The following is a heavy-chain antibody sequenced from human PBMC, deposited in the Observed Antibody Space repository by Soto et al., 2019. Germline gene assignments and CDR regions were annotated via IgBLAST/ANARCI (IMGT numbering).Heavy chain of an antibody. V-gene: IGHV3-74*01. CDR1: GFTFSSYW. D-gene: IGHD2-8*01. J-gene: IGHJ3*02. CDR2: INSDGSST. Sequence: PGGSLRLSCAASGFTFSSYWMHWVRQAPGKGLVWVSRINSDGSSTSYADSVKGRFTISRDNAKNTLYLQMNSLRAEDTAVYYCARSYRGPPGYCTNGVCHDAFDIWGQGTMVTVSS. CDR3: ARSYRGPPGYCTNGVCHDAFDI.